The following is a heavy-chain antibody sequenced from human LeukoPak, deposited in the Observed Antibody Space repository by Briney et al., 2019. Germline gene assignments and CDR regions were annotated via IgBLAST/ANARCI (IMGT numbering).Heavy chain of an antibody. CDR3: ARDSLSGSSWYGVNYFDY. V-gene: IGHV3-21*01. J-gene: IGHJ4*02. CDR1: GFTFSSYS. CDR2: ISSSSYI. Sequence: GGSLRLSCAASGFTFSSYSMNWVRQAPGKGLEWVSSISSSSYIYYADSVKGRFTISRDNAKSSLYLQMNSLRAEDTAVYYCARDSLSGSSWYGVNYFDYWGQGTLVTVSS. D-gene: IGHD6-13*01.